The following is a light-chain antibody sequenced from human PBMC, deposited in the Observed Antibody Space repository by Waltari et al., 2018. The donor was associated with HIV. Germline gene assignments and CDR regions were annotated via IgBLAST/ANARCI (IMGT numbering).Light chain of an antibody. CDR2: GAS. V-gene: IGKV3-15*01. CDR1: QSVSSN. CDR3: QQYNNWPET. J-gene: IGKJ1*01. Sequence: EKVMTQSPATLSVSPGESATLSCRASQSVSSNLAWYQQRPGQGPRLLIYGASTRATGIPARFSGSGSGTEFTLTISSLQSEDFAVYYCQQYNNWPETFGQGTKVEI.